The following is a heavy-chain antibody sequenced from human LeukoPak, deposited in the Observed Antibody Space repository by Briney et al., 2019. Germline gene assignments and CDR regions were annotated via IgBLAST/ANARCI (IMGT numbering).Heavy chain of an antibody. V-gene: IGHV3-23*01. CDR3: ARRWLGDPYGMDV. J-gene: IGHJ6*02. Sequence: GGSLRLSCAASGFTFSSYAMTWVRQAPGKGLEWVSIIGGVSESFYYADSVKGRFTVSRDNSKDTLYLQINSLRDEDTAVYYCARRWLGDPYGMDVWGQGTTVSVSS. CDR2: IGGVSESF. D-gene: IGHD3-10*01. CDR1: GFTFSSYA.